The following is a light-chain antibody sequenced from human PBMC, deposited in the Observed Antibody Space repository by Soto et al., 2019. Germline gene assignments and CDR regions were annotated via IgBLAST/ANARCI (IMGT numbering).Light chain of an antibody. V-gene: IGLV2-14*01. CDR1: SSDVGSHNY. CDR3: ASYLTTSPLEV. CDR2: EVH. Sequence: QSALTQPPSASGSPGQSVAISCTGTSSDVGSHNYVSWYRQYPGEAPRLLIYEVHYRPSGVSSRFSGSKSGNTASLTISGLQAADEADYYCASYLTTSPLEVFGTGTKVTVL. J-gene: IGLJ1*01.